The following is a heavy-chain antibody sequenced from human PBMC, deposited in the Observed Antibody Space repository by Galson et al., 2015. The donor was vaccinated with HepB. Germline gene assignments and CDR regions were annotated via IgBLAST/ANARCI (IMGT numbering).Heavy chain of an antibody. V-gene: IGHV4-59*12. CDR2: IYYSGST. D-gene: IGHD5-12*01. CDR3: ARGGHAYYYYGMDV. CDR1: GGSISSYY. J-gene: IGHJ6*02. Sequence: ETLSLTCTVSGGSISSYYWSWIRQPPGKGLEWIGYIYYSGSTNYNPSLKSRVTISVDTSKNQFSLKLSSVTAADTAVYYCARGGHAYYYYGMDVWGQGTTVTVPS.